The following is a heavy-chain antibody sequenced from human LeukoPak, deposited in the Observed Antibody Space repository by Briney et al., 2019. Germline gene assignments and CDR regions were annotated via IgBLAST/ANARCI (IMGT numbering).Heavy chain of an antibody. CDR2: IYPGDSDT. Sequence: GGSLKISCKGSGYSFTSYWIGWVRQMPGKGLEWMGIIYPGDSDTRYSPSFQGQVTISADKSISTAYLQWSSLKASDTAMYYCARKIAAAGTNTLNFDYWGQGTLVTVSS. CDR3: ARKIAAAGTNTLNFDY. D-gene: IGHD6-13*01. V-gene: IGHV5-51*01. J-gene: IGHJ4*02. CDR1: GYSFTSYW.